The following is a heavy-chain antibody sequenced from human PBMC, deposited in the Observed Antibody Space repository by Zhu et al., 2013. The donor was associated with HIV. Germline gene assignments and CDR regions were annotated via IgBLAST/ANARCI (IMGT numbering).Heavy chain of an antibody. CDR2: IIPIFGTA. V-gene: IGHV1-69*01. J-gene: IGHJ4*02. Sequence: VQLVQSGAEVKKPGSSVKVSCKASGGTFSSYAISWVRQAPGQGLEWMGGIIPIFGTANNAQKFQGRVAITADESTSTAYMELSSLRSEDTAVYYCARVVKFDGSGSMDYWGQGNPGHRLL. D-gene: IGHD3-10*01. CDR1: GGTFSSYA. CDR3: ARVVKFDGSGSMDY.